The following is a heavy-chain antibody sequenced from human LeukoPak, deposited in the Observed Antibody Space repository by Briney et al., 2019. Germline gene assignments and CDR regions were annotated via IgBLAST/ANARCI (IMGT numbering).Heavy chain of an antibody. Sequence: ASVKVSCKASGYTFTGYYMHLVRQAPGQGLEWMGWINPNSGGTNYAQKFQGRVTMTRDTSISTAYMELSRLRSDDTAVYYCARARRGTSCHDWFDPWGQGTLVTVSS. CDR1: GYTFTGYY. CDR2: INPNSGGT. D-gene: IGHD2-2*01. J-gene: IGHJ5*02. CDR3: ARARRGTSCHDWFDP. V-gene: IGHV1-2*02.